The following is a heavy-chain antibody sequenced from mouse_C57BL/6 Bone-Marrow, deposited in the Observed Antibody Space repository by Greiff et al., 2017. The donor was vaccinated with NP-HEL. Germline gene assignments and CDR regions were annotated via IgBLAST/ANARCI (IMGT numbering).Heavy chain of an antibody. CDR1: GYTFTDYY. V-gene: IGHV1-19*01. CDR3: ANSITTVVDYAMDY. J-gene: IGHJ4*01. D-gene: IGHD1-1*01. Sequence: VQLQQSGPVLVKPGASVKMSCKASGYTFTDYYMNWVKQSHGKSLEWIGVINPYNGGTSYNQKFKGKATLTVDESSSTAYMELNSLTSEDSAVYYCANSITTVVDYAMDYWGQGTSVTVSS. CDR2: INPYNGGT.